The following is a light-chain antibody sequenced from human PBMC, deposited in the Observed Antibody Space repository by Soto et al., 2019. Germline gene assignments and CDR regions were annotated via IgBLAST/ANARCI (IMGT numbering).Light chain of an antibody. Sequence: DIQMTQSPYSLSTSVGDRVTITCRTSQSGSTYLSWYQQRPGKAPNLLIYGASSLQSGVPSRFSGSGSGTHFTLTISRLKPEYFASYSCQDGSPLLSFGGGTKVQVK. CDR2: GAS. V-gene: IGKV1-39*01. CDR3: QDGSPLLS. CDR1: QSGSTY. J-gene: IGKJ4*01.